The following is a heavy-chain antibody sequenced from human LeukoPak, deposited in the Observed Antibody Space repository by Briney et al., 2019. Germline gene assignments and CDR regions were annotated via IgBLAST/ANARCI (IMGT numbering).Heavy chain of an antibody. CDR3: ARVPPRSPWSSGSFFVDY. J-gene: IGHJ4*02. CDR2: MNPNSGNT. D-gene: IGHD3-10*01. V-gene: IGHV1-8*01. CDR1: GYTFTSYD. Sequence: ASVKVSCKASGYTFTSYDINWVRQATGQGLEWMGWMNPNSGNTGYAQKFQGRVTMTRNTSISTAYMELSSLRSEDTAVYYCARVPPRSPWSSGSFFVDYWGQGTLVTVSS.